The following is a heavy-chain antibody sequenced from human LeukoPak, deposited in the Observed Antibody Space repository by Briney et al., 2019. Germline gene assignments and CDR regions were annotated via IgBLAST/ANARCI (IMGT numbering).Heavy chain of an antibody. CDR3: AKEGRGNYDILTGYLSPFFDY. D-gene: IGHD3-9*01. Sequence: GGSLRLSCAASGFTVSSNYMSWARQAPGEGLEWVSVIYSGGSTYYADSVKGRFTISRDNSKNTLYLQMNSLRAEDTAVYYCAKEGRGNYDILTGYLSPFFDYWGQGTLVTVSS. CDR2: IYSGGST. CDR1: GFTVSSNY. J-gene: IGHJ4*02. V-gene: IGHV3-53*05.